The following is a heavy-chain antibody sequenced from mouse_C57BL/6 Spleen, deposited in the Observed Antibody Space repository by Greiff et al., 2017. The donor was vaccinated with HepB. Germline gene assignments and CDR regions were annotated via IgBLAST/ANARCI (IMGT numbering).Heavy chain of an antibody. V-gene: IGHV1-69*01. CDR3: ARQLRPVGMDY. D-gene: IGHD3-2*02. CDR1: GYTFTSYW. Sequence: QVQLQQPGAELVMPGASVKLSCKASGYTFTSYWMHWVKQRPGQGLEWIGEIDPSDSYTNYNQKFKGKSTLTVDKSSSTAYMQLSSLTSEDSAVYYCARQLRPVGMDYWGQGTSVTVSS. J-gene: IGHJ4*01. CDR2: IDPSDSYT.